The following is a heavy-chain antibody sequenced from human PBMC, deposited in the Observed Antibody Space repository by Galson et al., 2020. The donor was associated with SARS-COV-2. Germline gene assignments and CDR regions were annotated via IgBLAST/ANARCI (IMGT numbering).Heavy chain of an antibody. V-gene: IGHV3-23*01. J-gene: IGHJ4*02. CDR1: GFTFKTYA. D-gene: IGHD6-13*01. CDR3: AKDLEYSTSWYTSGYYFDH. Sequence: GGSLRLSCAASGFTFKTYAMTWVRRAPGKGLEWVSSLSGSGATTFYADSVKGRFTISRDISKNTLFLQMNSLRAEDTAVYYCAKDLEYSTSWYTSGYYFDHWGQGALVTVSA. CDR2: LSGSGATT.